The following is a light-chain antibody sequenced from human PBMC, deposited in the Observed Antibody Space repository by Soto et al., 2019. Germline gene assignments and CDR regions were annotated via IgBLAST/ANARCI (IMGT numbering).Light chain of an antibody. J-gene: IGKJ1*01. CDR3: HHFGSLPET. V-gene: IGKV3-15*01. CDR2: GAS. Sequence: EVVMTQSPVTLSVSPGESATLSCRASQGVRNNLAWYQQRPGQAPRLLIYGASTRAAGIPARFSGSGSETEFTLTIRSLQSEDFAVYYCHHFGSLPETFGQGTNVE. CDR1: QGVRNN.